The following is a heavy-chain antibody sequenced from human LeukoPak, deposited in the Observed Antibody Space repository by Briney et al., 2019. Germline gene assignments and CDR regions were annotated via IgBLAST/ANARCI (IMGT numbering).Heavy chain of an antibody. CDR3: ARDSGTMVRS. CDR2: MNPNSGNT. V-gene: IGHV1-8*01. CDR1: GYTFTSYD. Sequence: ASVKVSCKASGYTFTSYDINWVRQATGQGLEWMGWMNPNSGNTGYAQKFQGRVTMTRDTSISTAYMELSRLRSDDTAVYYCARDSGTMVRSWGQGTLVTVSS. J-gene: IGHJ4*02. D-gene: IGHD3-10*01.